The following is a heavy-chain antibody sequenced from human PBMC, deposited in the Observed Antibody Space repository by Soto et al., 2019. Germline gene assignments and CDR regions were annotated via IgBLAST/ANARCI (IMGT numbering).Heavy chain of an antibody. J-gene: IGHJ6*02. CDR2: ISYDGSNK. Sequence: GGSLRLSCAASGFTFSSYGMHWVRQAPGKGLEWVAVISYDGSNKYYADSVKGRFTISRDNSKNTLYLQMNSLRAEDTAVYYCAKDHLMRRWLQSYYYYGMDVWGQGTTVTVSS. V-gene: IGHV3-30*18. D-gene: IGHD5-12*01. CDR3: AKDHLMRRWLQSYYYYGMDV. CDR1: GFTFSSYG.